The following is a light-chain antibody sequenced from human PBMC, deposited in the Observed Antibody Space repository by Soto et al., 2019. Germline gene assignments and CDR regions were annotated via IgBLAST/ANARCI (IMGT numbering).Light chain of an antibody. CDR2: DAS. J-gene: IGKJ2*01. CDR1: QSVSNY. Sequence: ETGLTQSPATLSMSPGERANLSCRASQSVSNYLAWYQQKPGQAPRLLIYDASNRATGIPARFSGSRSGRDFTLTISSLEPEDFAVYYCQQRSTWPGTFGQGTKLEIK. CDR3: QQRSTWPGT. V-gene: IGKV3-11*02.